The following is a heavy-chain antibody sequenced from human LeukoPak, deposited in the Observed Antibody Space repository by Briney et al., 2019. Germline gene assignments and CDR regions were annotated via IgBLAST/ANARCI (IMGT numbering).Heavy chain of an antibody. CDR2: INPSGGST. Sequence: ASVKVSFKASGYTFTSYYIHWVRQAPGQGLEWMGIINPSGGSTNYAQKFQGRVTMARDTSTSTVYMELSSLRSEDTAVYYCARDGRTGTAGWYFDLWGRGTLVTVSS. J-gene: IGHJ2*01. CDR1: GYTFTSYY. D-gene: IGHD1-1*01. V-gene: IGHV1-46*01. CDR3: ARDGRTGTAGWYFDL.